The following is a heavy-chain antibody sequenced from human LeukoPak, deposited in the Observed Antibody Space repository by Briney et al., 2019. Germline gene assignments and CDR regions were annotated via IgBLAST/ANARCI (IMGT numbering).Heavy chain of an antibody. V-gene: IGHV4-31*03. J-gene: IGHJ4*02. Sequence: SQTLSLTCTVSGGSISSGGYYWSWIRQHPGKGLEWIGYIYYSGSTYYNPSLKSRVTISVDTSKNQFSLKLSSVTAADTAVCYCARVKRDTPDFDYWGQGTLVTVSS. D-gene: IGHD3-16*02. CDR3: ARVKRDTPDFDY. CDR1: GGSISSGGYY. CDR2: IYYSGST.